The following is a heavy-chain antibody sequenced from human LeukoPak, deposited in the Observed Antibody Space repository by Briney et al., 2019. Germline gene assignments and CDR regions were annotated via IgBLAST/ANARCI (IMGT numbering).Heavy chain of an antibody. V-gene: IGHV4-34*01. CDR3: AREEGLRYFD. J-gene: IGHJ4*02. D-gene: IGHD3-9*01. CDR2: INHSGST. Sequence: PSETLSLTCAVYGGSFSGYYWSWIRQPPGKGLEWTGEINHSGSTNYNPSLKSRVTISVDTSKNQFSLKQSSVTAADTAVYYCAREEGLRYFDWGQGTLVTVSS. CDR1: GGSFSGYY.